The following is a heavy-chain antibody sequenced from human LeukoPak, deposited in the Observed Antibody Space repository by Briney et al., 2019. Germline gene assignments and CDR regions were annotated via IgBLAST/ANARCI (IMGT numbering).Heavy chain of an antibody. CDR2: IYYSGST. Sequence: SETLSLTCTVSGGSISGYYWSWIRQPPGKGLEWIGSIYYSGSTYYNPSLKSRVTISVDTSKNQFSLRLSSVTAADTAVYYCARQGGYTYGPGVYWGQGTLVTVSS. J-gene: IGHJ4*02. CDR3: ARQGGYTYGPGVY. V-gene: IGHV4-39*01. D-gene: IGHD5-18*01. CDR1: GGSISGYY.